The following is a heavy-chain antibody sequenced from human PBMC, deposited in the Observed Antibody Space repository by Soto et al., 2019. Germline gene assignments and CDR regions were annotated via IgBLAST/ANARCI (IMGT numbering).Heavy chain of an antibody. CDR2: ISAYNGNT. V-gene: IGHV1-18*04. D-gene: IGHD6-13*01. CDR1: GYTFTTYG. CDR3: ARGGLEQQLDY. Sequence: QVLLVQSGAEVKKPGASVKVSCKASGYTFTTYGINWVRQAPGQGLEWMGWISAYNGNTKYAQKFQGRVTITADESTSTAYMELSSLRSEDTAVYYCARGGLEQQLDYWGQGTLVTVSS. J-gene: IGHJ4*02.